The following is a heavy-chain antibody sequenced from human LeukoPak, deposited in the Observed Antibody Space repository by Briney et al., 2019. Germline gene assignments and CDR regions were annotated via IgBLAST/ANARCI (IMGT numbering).Heavy chain of an antibody. Sequence: ASVKVSCKASGFMFTDYYMHWVRQAPGQGLEWMGIINLSGGHTTYAQKFQGRVTVTSDTSTSTVYMELCSLRSEDTAVYYCARVGPAYYYDSIGPFDIWGQGTLVTVSS. D-gene: IGHD3-22*01. CDR1: GFMFTDYY. CDR2: INLSGGHT. V-gene: IGHV1-46*01. J-gene: IGHJ3*02. CDR3: ARVGPAYYYDSIGPFDI.